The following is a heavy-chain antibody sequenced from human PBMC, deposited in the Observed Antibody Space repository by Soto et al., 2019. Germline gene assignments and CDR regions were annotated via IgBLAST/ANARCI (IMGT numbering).Heavy chain of an antibody. J-gene: IGHJ6*02. CDR3: AKWDHSSPRYYYGMDV. CDR1: GFTFSSYA. D-gene: IGHD6-13*01. Sequence: GGSLRLSRAASGFTFSSYAMSWVRQAPGKGLEWLSAVSGSGGSTYYADSVKGRFTVSRDTSKNTLYLQMNGVGAGDTAVYYCAKWDHSSPRYYYGMDVGGQGATVTVSS. CDR2: VSGSGGST. V-gene: IGHV3-23*01.